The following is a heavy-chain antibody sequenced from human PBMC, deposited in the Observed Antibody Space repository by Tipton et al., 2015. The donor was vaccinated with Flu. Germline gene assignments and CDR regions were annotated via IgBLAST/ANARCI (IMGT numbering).Heavy chain of an antibody. Sequence: QLVQSGGGLIQPGGSLRLSCAASGFTVSSNYMSWVRQAPGKGLEWVSVIYSGGSTYYADSVKGRFTISRDNSKNTLYLQINSLRAEDTAVHYCARESYGGNSGSFDYWGQGTLVTVSS. CDR2: IYSGGST. CDR3: ARESYGGNSGSFDY. V-gene: IGHV3-53*01. CDR1: GFTVSSNY. J-gene: IGHJ4*02. D-gene: IGHD4-23*01.